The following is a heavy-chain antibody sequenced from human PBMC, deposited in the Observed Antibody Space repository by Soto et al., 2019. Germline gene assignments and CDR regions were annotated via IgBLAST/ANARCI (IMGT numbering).Heavy chain of an antibody. D-gene: IGHD3-3*01. J-gene: IGHJ4*02. CDR1: GFSFSSYA. CDR2: ISGSDGKT. Sequence: GGSLRLSCAASGFSFSSYAMSWVRQAPGKGLEWVSTISGSDGKTFYADSVKGRFSISRDTSKNTLYLQMNSLRADDTAVYYCARWSYLDYWGQGNRVTVSS. V-gene: IGHV3-23*01. CDR3: ARWSYLDY.